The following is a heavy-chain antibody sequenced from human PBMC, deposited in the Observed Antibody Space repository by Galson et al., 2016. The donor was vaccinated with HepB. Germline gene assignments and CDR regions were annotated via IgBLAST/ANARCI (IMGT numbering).Heavy chain of an antibody. CDR2: ISWNSGSI. V-gene: IGHV3-9*01. CDR3: AKDIGYDLVGPTTVVNKRGPHYYYYYGMDV. CDR1: GFTFDDYA. D-gene: IGHD5-12*01. J-gene: IGHJ6*02. Sequence: SLRLSCAASGFTFDDYAMHWVRQAPGKGLEWVSGISWNSGSIGYADSVKGRFTISRDNAKNSLYLQMNSLRAEDTALYYCAKDIGYDLVGPTTVVNKRGPHYYYYYGMDVWGQGTTVTVSS.